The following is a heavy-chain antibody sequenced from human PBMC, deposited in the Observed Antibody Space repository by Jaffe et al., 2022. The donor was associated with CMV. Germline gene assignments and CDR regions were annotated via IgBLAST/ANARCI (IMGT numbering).Heavy chain of an antibody. D-gene: IGHD3-22*01. CDR1: GFTFDDYA. J-gene: IGHJ4*02. V-gene: IGHV3-9*01. CDR3: AKDYGENYYDSSGYSYYFDY. CDR2: ISWNSGSI. Sequence: EVQLVESGGGLVQPGRSLRLSCAASGFTFDDYAMHWVRQAPGKGLEWVSGISWNSGSIGYADSVKGRFTISRDNAKNSLYLQMNSLRAEDTALYYCAKDYGENYYDSSGYSYYFDYWGQGTLVTVSS.